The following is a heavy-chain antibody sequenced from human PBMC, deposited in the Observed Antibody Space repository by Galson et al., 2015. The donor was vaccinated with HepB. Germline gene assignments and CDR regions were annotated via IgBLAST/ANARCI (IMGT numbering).Heavy chain of an antibody. D-gene: IGHD6-13*01. V-gene: IGHV3-30*04. J-gene: IGHJ5*02. Sequence: SLRLSCAASGFTFSSYAMHWVRQAPGKGLGWVAVISYDGSKKYYADSVKGRFTISRDNSKNTLYLQMNSLRAEDTAVYYCARDNGRAHSSSWYGWFDPWGQGTLVTVSS. CDR3: ARDNGRAHSSSWYGWFDP. CDR1: GFTFSSYA. CDR2: ISYDGSKK.